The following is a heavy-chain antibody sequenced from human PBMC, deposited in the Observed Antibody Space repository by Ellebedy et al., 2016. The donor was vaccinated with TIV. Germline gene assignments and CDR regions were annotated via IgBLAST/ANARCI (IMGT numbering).Heavy chain of an antibody. D-gene: IGHD4-17*01. CDR3: ARGGAFYGDYGDLRY. CDR2: IWNDGSNK. Sequence: GESLKISCAASGFTFSSYGMHWVRQAPGKGLEWVAVIWNDGSNKYYADSVKGRFTISRDNSKNTPYLQMNSLRAEDTAVYYCARGGAFYGDYGDLRYWGQGTLVTVSS. CDR1: GFTFSSYG. V-gene: IGHV3-33*08. J-gene: IGHJ4*02.